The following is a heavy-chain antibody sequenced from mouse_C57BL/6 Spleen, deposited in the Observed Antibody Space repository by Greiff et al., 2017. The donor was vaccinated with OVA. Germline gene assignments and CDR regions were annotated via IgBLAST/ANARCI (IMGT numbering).Heavy chain of an antibody. CDR1: GYTFTSYW. D-gene: IGHD1-1*01. Sequence: QVQLQQPGAELVRPGSSVKLSCKASGYTFTSYWMHWVKQRPIQGLEWIGNIDPSDSGTHYNQKFKDKATLTVDKSSSTAYMQLSSLTSEDSAVLYWARWSVSTRVGFDDWGKGTTVTVSS. CDR3: ARWSVSTRVGFDD. J-gene: IGHJ1*03. V-gene: IGHV1-52*01. CDR2: IDPSDSGT.